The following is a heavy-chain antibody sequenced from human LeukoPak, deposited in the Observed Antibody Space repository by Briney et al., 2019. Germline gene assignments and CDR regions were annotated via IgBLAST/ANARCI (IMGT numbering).Heavy chain of an antibody. D-gene: IGHD6-19*01. J-gene: IGHJ4*02. V-gene: IGHV1-24*01. CDR1: GYTRTELA. Sequence: GASVTLSCKVSGYTRTELAMHWVRQAPGKGLEWMGGFDPEDGETIYAQKFQGRVTMTEDTSTDTAYMELSSLRSEDTAVYYCATVKQWLVKWGQGTLVAVSS. CDR2: FDPEDGET. CDR3: ATVKQWLVK.